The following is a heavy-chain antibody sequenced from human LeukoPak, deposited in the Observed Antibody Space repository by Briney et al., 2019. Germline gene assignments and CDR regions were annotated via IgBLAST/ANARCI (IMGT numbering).Heavy chain of an antibody. Sequence: LSRAPSGLTLSRYAMHGVRPAPPRGGAYVSGIYTNGGGTYYANSVNARIATYACNSKNTLYLQLGTLRAEDMAVYYCARGRNDLSSLCLCYYGMDVWGQATTVTVSS. CDR1: GLTLSRYA. J-gene: IGHJ6*02. D-gene: IGHD1-1*01. CDR3: ARGRNDLSSLCLCYYGMDV. CDR2: IYTNGGGT. V-gene: IGHV3-64*01.